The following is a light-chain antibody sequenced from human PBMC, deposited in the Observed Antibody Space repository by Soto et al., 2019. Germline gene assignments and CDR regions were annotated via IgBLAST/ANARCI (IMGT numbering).Light chain of an antibody. CDR1: SSNVGSND. V-gene: IGLV1-47*01. CDR3: ASWDDTLSGPV. Sequence: QSVLTQPPSTSGTPGQRVTIYCSGSSSNVGSNDVYWYQHVPGAAPNLLIYRNNPRPSGVPDRFSGSKSGSAVSLAISGLRSEDEADYYCASWDDTLSGPVFGGGTKLTVL. J-gene: IGLJ3*02. CDR2: RNN.